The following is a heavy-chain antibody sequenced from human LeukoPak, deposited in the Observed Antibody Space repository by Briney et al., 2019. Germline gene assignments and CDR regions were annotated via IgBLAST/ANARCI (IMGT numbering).Heavy chain of an antibody. V-gene: IGHV3-48*03. CDR2: ISSSGSTI. D-gene: IGHD5-24*01. J-gene: IGHJ3*01. Sequence: GGSLRLSCAASGFTFSSYEMNWVRQAPGKGLEWVSYISSSGSTIYYADSVKGRFTIYRNNAKNSLYLQMNSLRAEDTAVYYCARELRGLMAFWGQGTMVTVSS. CDR3: ARELRGLMAF. CDR1: GFTFSSYE.